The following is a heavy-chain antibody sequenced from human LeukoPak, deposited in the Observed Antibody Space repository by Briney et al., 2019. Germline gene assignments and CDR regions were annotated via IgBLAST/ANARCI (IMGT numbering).Heavy chain of an antibody. CDR1: GGSISSSSYY. Sequence: PSETLSLTCTVSGGSISSSSYYWGWIRQPPGKGLEWIGSIYYSGSTSYNPSLKSRVTISVDTSKNHFSLKLSSMTAADTAVYYCARQTRITIFGNNLFDPWGQGTLVTVSS. D-gene: IGHD3-3*01. CDR2: IYYSGST. CDR3: ARQTRITIFGNNLFDP. V-gene: IGHV4-39*01. J-gene: IGHJ5*02.